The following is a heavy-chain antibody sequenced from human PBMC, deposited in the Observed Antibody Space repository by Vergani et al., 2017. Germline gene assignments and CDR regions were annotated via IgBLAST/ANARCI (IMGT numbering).Heavy chain of an antibody. CDR2: IIPMFGLG. CDR1: GGTFSTYA. V-gene: IGHV1-69*01. Sequence: VQLVQSGAEVKKPGSSMKVSCKASGGTFSTYAISWVRQAPGQGLEWMGGIIPMFGLGNYAQKFQGRLTITADEGTNTAYMELTSLRSEDTAVYFCAAWDCGSCSVSGSHPMDVWGRGTTVTVSS. J-gene: IGHJ6*04. CDR3: AAWDCGSCSVSGSHPMDV. D-gene: IGHD2-15*01.